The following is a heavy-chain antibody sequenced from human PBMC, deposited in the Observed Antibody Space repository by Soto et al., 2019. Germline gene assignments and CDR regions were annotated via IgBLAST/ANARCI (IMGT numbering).Heavy chain of an antibody. CDR2: IWYDGSKK. D-gene: IGHD1-26*01. J-gene: IGHJ5*02. CDR3: IRDVGVGAPLFDH. CDR1: GFSFSNLG. Sequence: PGGSLRLSCVASGFSFSNLGYHWVRQAPGRGLEWVTVIWYDGSKKYYADSVMGRFTVSRDNSKSTMYLQMNSLRVDDTGIYYCIRDVGVGAPLFDHWGQGTLVTVSS. V-gene: IGHV3-33*01.